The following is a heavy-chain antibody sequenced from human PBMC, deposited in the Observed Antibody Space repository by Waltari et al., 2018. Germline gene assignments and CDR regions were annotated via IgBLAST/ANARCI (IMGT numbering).Heavy chain of an antibody. CDR3: ATTGDLYYENSRYGLLGY. J-gene: IGHJ4*02. V-gene: IGHV1-2*06. CDR2: INPKNRDT. D-gene: IGHD3-22*01. CDR1: GYSFNDYY. Sequence: QVQLVQSGAEVKKPGASVKVSCKASGYSFNDYYIYWVRQAPGQGLDWMGQINPKNRDTASAKRFQGSVTMTRDTSISTAYMELSSLTSDDTAVYYCATTGDLYYENSRYGLLGYWGQGTRVTVSS.